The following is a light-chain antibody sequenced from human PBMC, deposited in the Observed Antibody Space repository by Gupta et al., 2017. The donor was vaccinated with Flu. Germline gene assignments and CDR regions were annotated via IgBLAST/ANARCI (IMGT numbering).Light chain of an antibody. CDR3: ASYTRDRTPYV. J-gene: IGLJ1*01. V-gene: IGLV2-14*01. Sequence: TTSCTGTRTTVGCHNSDTWVQQHPGEVPKLLIYEVTNRPSGGSDRFSGSKSGNAASLTISGLQAEDAADYYCASYTRDRTPYVFGTGTEVTVL. CDR2: EVT. CDR1: RTTVGCHNS.